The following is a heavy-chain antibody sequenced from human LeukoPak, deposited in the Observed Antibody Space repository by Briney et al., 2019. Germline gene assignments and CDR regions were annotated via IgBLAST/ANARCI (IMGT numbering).Heavy chain of an antibody. J-gene: IGHJ4*02. Sequence: PGGSLRLSCAASGFTFDDYGMGWVRQAPGKGLEWVSAISGSGGSTYYADSVKGRFTISRDNSKNTLYLQMNSLRAEDTAVYYCAKEPYSSGWYGVYFLDYWGQGTLVTVSS. CDR1: GFTFDDYG. CDR3: AKEPYSSGWYGVYFLDY. D-gene: IGHD6-19*01. V-gene: IGHV3-23*01. CDR2: ISGSGGST.